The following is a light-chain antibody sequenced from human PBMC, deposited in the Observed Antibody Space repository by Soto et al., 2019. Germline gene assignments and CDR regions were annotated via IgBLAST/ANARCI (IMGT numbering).Light chain of an antibody. V-gene: IGKV1-5*03. J-gene: IGKJ2*01. CDR1: QSIDRW. Sequence: DIQMTQSPSTLSASVGDRVTITCRASQSIDRWLAWYQQKPGKAPKLLIYRASTLESGVPSRFSGSGSGTEFTLTISSLQTEDFATYYCQQYKNYTYTFAQGTKLEIK. CDR3: QQYKNYTYT. CDR2: RAS.